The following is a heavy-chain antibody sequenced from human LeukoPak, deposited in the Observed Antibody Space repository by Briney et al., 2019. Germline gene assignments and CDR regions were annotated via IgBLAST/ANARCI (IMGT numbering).Heavy chain of an antibody. Sequence: PGGSLRLSCAASGFTFSSYSMNWVRQAPGKGLEWVSYISSGSSTIYYADSVKGRFTISRDNSKNTLYLQMNSLRAEDTAVYYCAKNWDLDYWGQGTLVTVSS. V-gene: IGHV3-48*01. J-gene: IGHJ4*02. CDR3: AKNWDLDY. D-gene: IGHD7-27*01. CDR1: GFTFSSYS. CDR2: ISSGSSTI.